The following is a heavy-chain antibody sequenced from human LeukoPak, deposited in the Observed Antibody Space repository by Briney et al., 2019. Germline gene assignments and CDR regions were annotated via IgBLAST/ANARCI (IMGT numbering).Heavy chain of an antibody. CDR2: ISYDGSNK. V-gene: IGHV3-30*03. J-gene: IGHJ4*02. D-gene: IGHD6-6*01. CDR3: AREYSSSSSYY. Sequence: GGSLRLSCAASGFTFSSYGMHWVRQAPGKGLEWVALISYDGSNKYYADSLKGRFTISRDNAKNSLYLQMNSLRAEDTAVYYCAREYSSSSSYYWGQGTLVTVSS. CDR1: GFTFSSYG.